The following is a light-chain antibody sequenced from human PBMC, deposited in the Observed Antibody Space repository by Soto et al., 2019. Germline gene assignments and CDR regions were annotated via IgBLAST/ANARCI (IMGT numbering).Light chain of an antibody. J-gene: IGKJ5*01. CDR1: ESVLDY. Sequence: EIVLTQSPATLSAYPGERANLSCRAGESVLDYLAWFQQRPGQSPRLLIYDASHRAAGIPARFSGSGFGTDFTLTISSLEPEDAAVYYCQQRSNWPPITFGQGTR. CDR3: QQRSNWPPIT. CDR2: DAS. V-gene: IGKV3-11*01.